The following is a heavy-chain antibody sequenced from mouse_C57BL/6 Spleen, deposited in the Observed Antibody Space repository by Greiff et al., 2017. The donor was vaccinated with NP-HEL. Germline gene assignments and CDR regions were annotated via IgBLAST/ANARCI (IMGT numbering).Heavy chain of an antibody. V-gene: IGHV10-1*01. J-gene: IGHJ3*01. CDR2: IRSKSNNYAT. CDR1: GFSFNTYA. Sequence: EVQRVESGGGLVQPKGSLKLSCAASGFSFNTYAMNWVRQAPGKGLEWVARIRSKSNNYATYYADSVKDRFTISRDDSESMLYLQMNNLKTEDTAMYYCVRHHPGFEFAYWGQGTLVTVSA. CDR3: VRHHPGFEFAY.